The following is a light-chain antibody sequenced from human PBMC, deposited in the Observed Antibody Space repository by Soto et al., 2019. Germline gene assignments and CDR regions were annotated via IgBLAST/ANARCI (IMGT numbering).Light chain of an antibody. Sequence: EIVMTQSPGTLSVSPGERATLSCRACQSVSSNLAWHQQKPGQAPRLLIYGASTRATGIPARFSGSGSGTEFTLTISSLQSEDFPVYYSQQYNSGFTFGGGTKVEIK. CDR3: QQYNSGFT. CDR2: GAS. J-gene: IGKJ4*01. V-gene: IGKV3-15*01. CDR1: QSVSSN.